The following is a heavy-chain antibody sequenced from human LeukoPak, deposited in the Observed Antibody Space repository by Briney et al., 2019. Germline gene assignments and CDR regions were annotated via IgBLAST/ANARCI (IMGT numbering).Heavy chain of an antibody. CDR1: GFTFSSYA. V-gene: IGHV3-23*01. Sequence: PGGSLRLSCAASGFTFSSYAMSWVRQAPGKGLEWVSAISGSGGSTYYADSVKGRFTISRDNSKNTLYLQMNSLRAEDTAVYYCAKVFLEWLGEYYFDDWGQGTLVTVSS. D-gene: IGHD3-3*01. CDR3: AKVFLEWLGEYYFDD. J-gene: IGHJ4*02. CDR2: ISGSGGST.